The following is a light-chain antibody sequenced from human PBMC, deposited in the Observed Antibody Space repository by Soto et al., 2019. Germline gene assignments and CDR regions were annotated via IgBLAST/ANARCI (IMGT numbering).Light chain of an antibody. CDR1: QSVSSSY. CDR3: QQYGSSLWT. CDR2: RAS. J-gene: IGKJ1*01. Sequence: EIVLTQSPGTLSLSPGERATLYCRASQSVSSSYLAWYQQKPGQAPRLLIYRASSRATGILDRFSGSGSGTDFTLTISRLEPEDFAVYYCQQYGSSLWTYGQGTKV. V-gene: IGKV3-20*01.